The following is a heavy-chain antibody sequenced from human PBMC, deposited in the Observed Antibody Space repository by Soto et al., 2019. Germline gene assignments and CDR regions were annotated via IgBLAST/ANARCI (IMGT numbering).Heavy chain of an antibody. D-gene: IGHD1-1*01. CDR2: ISAHNGNT. Sequence: QVHLVQSGAEVKKPGASVKVSCQGSGYAFTTYGSTWVRQAPGQGLEWMGWISAHNGNTNYAQKLQGRVTVTRDTSTRPAYMELRSLRYDDTAVYYCARGRYGDYWGQGALVTVSS. J-gene: IGHJ4*02. V-gene: IGHV1-18*01. CDR3: ARGRYGDY. CDR1: GYAFTTYG.